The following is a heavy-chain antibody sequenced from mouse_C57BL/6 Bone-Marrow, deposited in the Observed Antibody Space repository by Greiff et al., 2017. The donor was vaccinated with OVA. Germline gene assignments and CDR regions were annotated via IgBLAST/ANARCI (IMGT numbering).Heavy chain of an antibody. CDR1: GFTFSDYY. D-gene: IGHD3-3*01. CDR2: ISNGGGST. J-gene: IGHJ2*01. V-gene: IGHV5-12*01. CDR3: ARGWDY. Sequence: DVKLVESGGGLVQPGGSLKLSCAASGFTFSDYYMYWVRQTPEKRLEWVAYISNGGGSTYYPDTVKGRFTISRDNAKNTLYLQMSRLKSEDTAMYYCARGWDYWGQGTTLTVSS.